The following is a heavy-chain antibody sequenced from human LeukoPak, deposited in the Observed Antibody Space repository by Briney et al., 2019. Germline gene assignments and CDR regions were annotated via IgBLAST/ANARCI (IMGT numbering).Heavy chain of an antibody. CDR3: AREGVRGIAARLNQLYDY. D-gene: IGHD6-6*01. J-gene: IGHJ4*02. V-gene: IGHV4-38-2*02. Sequence: PSETLSLTCTVSGYSISSGYYWGWIRQPPGKGLEWIGSIYHSGSTNYNPSLKSRVTISVDTSKNQFSLKLSSVTAADMAVYYCAREGVRGIAARLNQLYDYWGQGTLVTVSS. CDR2: IYHSGST. CDR1: GYSISSGYY.